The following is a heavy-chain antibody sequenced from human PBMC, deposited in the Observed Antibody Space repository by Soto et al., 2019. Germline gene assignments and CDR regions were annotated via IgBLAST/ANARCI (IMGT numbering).Heavy chain of an antibody. J-gene: IGHJ6*02. CDR3: ARDDEYSGNGMDV. CDR1: GFTFSIYG. CDR2: ILNDGSNR. Sequence: QVQLVESGGGVVQPGRSLRLSCAASGFTFSIYGMHWVRQAPGKGLEWVAVILNDGSNRYHADSVKDRFTISRDNSKNMLYLQMNSLRAEDTAVYYCARDDEYSGNGMDVWGQGTTVNVS. D-gene: IGHD3-10*01. V-gene: IGHV3-33*01.